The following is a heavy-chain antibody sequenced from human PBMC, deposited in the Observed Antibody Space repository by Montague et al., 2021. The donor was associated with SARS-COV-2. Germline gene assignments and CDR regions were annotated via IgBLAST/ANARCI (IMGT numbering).Heavy chain of an antibody. V-gene: IGHV4-59*01. Sequence: SETLSLTCTVSSGSISNYYWSWIRQSPGKGLEWIGYISGSGLTTDNPSLRSRVTISVGASGNQFFLDVLSVTAADTAVYYCARAMTSTDKGSQYVRGYYARDVWGQGTAVIVSS. CDR2: ISGSGLT. D-gene: IGHD3-10*01. CDR3: ARAMTSTDKGSQYVRGYYARDV. J-gene: IGHJ6*02. CDR1: SGSISNYY.